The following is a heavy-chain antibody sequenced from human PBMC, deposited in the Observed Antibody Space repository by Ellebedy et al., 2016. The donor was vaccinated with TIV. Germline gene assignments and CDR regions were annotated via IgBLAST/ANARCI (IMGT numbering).Heavy chain of an antibody. J-gene: IGHJ6*02. CDR1: GDSVSTDIG. D-gene: IGHD3-16*01. Sequence: SETLPLTCVISGDSVSTDIGWHWIRQSPSRGLEWLGRTYYRSKWNNDYAVSLKSRITINPDTSKNQFSLQLNSVTPEDTAVYYCARGWFGSGMGVWGQGTTVTVSS. CDR2: TYYRSKWNN. V-gene: IGHV6-1*01. CDR3: ARGWFGSGMGV.